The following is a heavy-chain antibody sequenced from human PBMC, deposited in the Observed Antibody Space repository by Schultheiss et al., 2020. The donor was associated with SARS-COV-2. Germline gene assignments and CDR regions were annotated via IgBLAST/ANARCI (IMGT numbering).Heavy chain of an antibody. CDR3: ARQSYYYDSSGYPNWFDP. CDR2: IYYSGST. CDR1: GGSISSSSYY. J-gene: IGHJ5*02. D-gene: IGHD3-22*01. Sequence: SETLSLTCTVSGGSISSSSYYWGWIRQPPGKGLEWNGSIYYSGSTYYNPSLKSRVTISVDTSKNQFSLKLSSVTAADTAVYYCARQSYYYDSSGYPNWFDPWGQGTLVTVSS. V-gene: IGHV4-39*01.